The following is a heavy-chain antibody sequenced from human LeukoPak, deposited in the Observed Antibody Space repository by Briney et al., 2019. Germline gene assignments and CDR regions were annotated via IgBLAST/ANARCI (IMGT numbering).Heavy chain of an antibody. Sequence: GGSLRLSCAASGFTFSSYSMNWVRQAPGKGLEWVSAISGSGGSTYYADSVKGRFTISRDNAKNSLYLQMNSLRAEDTAVYYCARDTRGYSSSFRPFLDYWGQGTLVTVSS. CDR2: ISGSGGST. J-gene: IGHJ4*02. D-gene: IGHD6-6*01. CDR1: GFTFSSYS. V-gene: IGHV3-21*01. CDR3: ARDTRGYSSSFRPFLDY.